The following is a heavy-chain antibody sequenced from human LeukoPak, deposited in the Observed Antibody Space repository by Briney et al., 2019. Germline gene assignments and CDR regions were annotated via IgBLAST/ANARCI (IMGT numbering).Heavy chain of an antibody. CDR1: GYTFTGYY. Sequence: GASVKVSCKASGYTFTGYYMHWVRQAPGQGLEWMGWINPNSGGTNYAQKFQGRVTMTRDTSISTAYMELSRLRSDDTAVYYCARVGLSGGYYTDFDYWGQGTLVTVSS. D-gene: IGHD1-26*01. CDR3: ARVGLSGGYYTDFDY. J-gene: IGHJ4*02. V-gene: IGHV1-2*02. CDR2: INPNSGGT.